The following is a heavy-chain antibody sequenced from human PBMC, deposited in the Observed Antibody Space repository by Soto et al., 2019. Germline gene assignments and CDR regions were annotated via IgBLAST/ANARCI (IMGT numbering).Heavy chain of an antibody. CDR2: IIPIFGTA. V-gene: IGHV1-69*13. Sequence: GASVKVSCKASGGTFSSYAISWVRQAPGQGLEWMGGIIPIFGTANYAQKFQGRVTITADESTSTAYMELSSLRSEDTAVYYCARDVFNSSGYYPLQHWGQGTLVTVSS. D-gene: IGHD3-22*01. CDR3: ARDVFNSSGYYPLQH. J-gene: IGHJ1*01. CDR1: GGTFSSYA.